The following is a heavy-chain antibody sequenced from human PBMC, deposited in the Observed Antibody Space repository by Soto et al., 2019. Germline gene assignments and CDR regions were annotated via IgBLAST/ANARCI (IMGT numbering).Heavy chain of an antibody. CDR3: TTSPSWGSSAFDI. CDR1: GFTFSNAW. CDR2: IKSKTDGGTT. Sequence: GGSLRLSCAASGFTFSNAWMSWVHQAPGKGLEWVGRIKSKTDGGTTDYAAPVKGRFTISRDDSKNTLYLQMNSLKTEDTAVYYCTTSPSWGSSAFDIWGQGTMVTVSS. J-gene: IGHJ3*02. V-gene: IGHV3-15*01. D-gene: IGHD2-2*01.